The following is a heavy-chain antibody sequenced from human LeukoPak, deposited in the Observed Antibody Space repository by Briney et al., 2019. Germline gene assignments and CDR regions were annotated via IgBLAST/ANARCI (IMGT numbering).Heavy chain of an antibody. D-gene: IGHD3-22*01. Sequence: GGSLRLSCAASGFTFSSYSMNWVRQAPGKGLEWDSFISSSGTTYYADSVKGRFTISRDNAKSSVYLQLNSLRGEDTAVYYCARGSMIIVADWYFDLWGRGTLVTVSS. V-gene: IGHV3-48*01. CDR3: ARGSMIIVADWYFDL. J-gene: IGHJ2*01. CDR2: ISSSGTT. CDR1: GFTFSSYS.